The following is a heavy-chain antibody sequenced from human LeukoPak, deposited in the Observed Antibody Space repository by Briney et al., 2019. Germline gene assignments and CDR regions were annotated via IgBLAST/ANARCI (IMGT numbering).Heavy chain of an antibody. Sequence: GGSLRLSCAASGFTVSSNYMSWVRQAPGKGLEWVAIISSDGANQYYADSVKGRFTISRDSSKNTIYLQMNSLRTADTAVYYCAREPFGPNIFDFWGQGTVVSVPS. J-gene: IGHJ3*01. CDR3: AREPFGPNIFDF. CDR1: GFTVSSNY. V-gene: IGHV3-30*03. D-gene: IGHD2/OR15-2a*01. CDR2: ISSDGANQ.